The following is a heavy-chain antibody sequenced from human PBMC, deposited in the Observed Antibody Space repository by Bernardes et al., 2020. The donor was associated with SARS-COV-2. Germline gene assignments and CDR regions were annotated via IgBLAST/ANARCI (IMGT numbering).Heavy chain of an antibody. V-gene: IGHV3-74*01. J-gene: IGHJ4*02. CDR3: ARDVAGREDF. CDR2: INEDGTIT. CDR1: EFTFSRFW. D-gene: IGHD1-26*01. Sequence: GVLRLSCAASEFTFSRFWMHWVRQVPGKGLVWVSRINEDGTITDYADSVKGRFTISRDNAKNTLFLQMNSLRAEDTAIYYCARDVAGREDFWGPGTLVTVSS.